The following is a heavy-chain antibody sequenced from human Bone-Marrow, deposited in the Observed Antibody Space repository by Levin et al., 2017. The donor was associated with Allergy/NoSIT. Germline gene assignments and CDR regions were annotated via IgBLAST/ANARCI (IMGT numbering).Heavy chain of an antibody. V-gene: IGHV3-23*01. J-gene: IGHJ4*02. CDR1: GFTFSSYA. D-gene: IGHD3-10*01. CDR3: AKDRRWVVVRGVEDY. CDR2: ISGSGGST. Sequence: GGSLRLSCAASGFTFSSYAMSWVRQAPGKGLEWVSAISGSGGSTYYADSVKGRFTISRDNSKNTLYLQMNSLRAEDTAVYYCAKDRRWVVVRGVEDYWGQGTLVTVSS.